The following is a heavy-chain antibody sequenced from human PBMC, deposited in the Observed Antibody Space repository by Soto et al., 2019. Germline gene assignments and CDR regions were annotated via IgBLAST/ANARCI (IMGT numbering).Heavy chain of an antibody. V-gene: IGHV3-30-3*01. J-gene: IGHJ6*02. CDR1: GFTFSSYA. D-gene: IGHD6-6*01. Sequence: GGSLRLSCAASGFTFSSYAMHWVRQAPGKGLEWVAVISYDGSNKYYADSVKGRFTISRDNSKNTLYLQMNSLRAEDTAVYYCAREYSSSRAYYYGMDVWGQGTTVTVSS. CDR2: ISYDGSNK. CDR3: AREYSSSRAYYYGMDV.